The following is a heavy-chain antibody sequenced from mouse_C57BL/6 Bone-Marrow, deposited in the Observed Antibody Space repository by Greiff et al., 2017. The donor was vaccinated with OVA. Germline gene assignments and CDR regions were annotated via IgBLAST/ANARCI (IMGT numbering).Heavy chain of an antibody. CDR3: SSDGYYWFAY. CDR1: GFNIKDDY. D-gene: IGHD2-3*01. V-gene: IGHV14-4*01. J-gene: IGHJ3*01. Sequence: VQLQQSGAELVRPGASVTLSCTASGFNIKDDYMHWVKQRPEQGLEWIGWIDPEDGATEYASKFQGKATITADTSSNTAYLQLSSLTSEDTAVYYCSSDGYYWFAYWGQGTLVTVSA. CDR2: IDPEDGAT.